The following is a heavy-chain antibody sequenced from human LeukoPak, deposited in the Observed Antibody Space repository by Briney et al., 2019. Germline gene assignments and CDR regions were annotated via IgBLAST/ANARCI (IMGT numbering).Heavy chain of an antibody. Sequence: GGSLRLSCAASGFTVSSNYMSWVRQAPGKGLEWVANIKQDGSEKYYVDSVKGRFTISRDNAKNSLYLQMNSLRAEDTAVYYCARDANAGPNFWSGYWGYFDYWGQGTLVTVSS. CDR3: ARDANAGPNFWSGYWGYFDY. CDR1: GFTVSSNY. CDR2: IKQDGSEK. V-gene: IGHV3-7*01. D-gene: IGHD3-3*01. J-gene: IGHJ4*02.